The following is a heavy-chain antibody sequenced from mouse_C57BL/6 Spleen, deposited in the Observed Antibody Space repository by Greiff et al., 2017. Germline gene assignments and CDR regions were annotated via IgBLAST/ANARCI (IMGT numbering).Heavy chain of an antibody. CDR3: ARGTTVVAHWYFDV. CDR2: IHPNSGST. D-gene: IGHD1-1*01. CDR1: GYTFTSYW. Sequence: QVQLQQPGAELVKPGASVKLSCKASGYTFTSYWMHWVKRRPGQGLEWIGIIHPNSGSTNYNEKFKSKATLTVDKSSSTAYMQLSSLTSEDSAVYYCARGTTVVAHWYFDVWGTGTTVTVSS. V-gene: IGHV1-64*01. J-gene: IGHJ1*03.